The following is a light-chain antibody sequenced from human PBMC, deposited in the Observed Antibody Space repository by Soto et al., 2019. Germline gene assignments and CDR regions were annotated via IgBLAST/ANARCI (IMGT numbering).Light chain of an antibody. Sequence: QRCHSPSSLSPSLLYTFAITCLKSQSIVTYLNWYLQKPGKAPKILIYAASNLQSGVPSRLCGSGSGTDFTLTISSLQPADFATYFCQQSYSTAPWTFGEGTKVDIK. CDR3: QQSYSTAPWT. V-gene: IGKV1-39*01. CDR2: AAS. J-gene: IGKJ1*01. CDR1: QSIVTY.